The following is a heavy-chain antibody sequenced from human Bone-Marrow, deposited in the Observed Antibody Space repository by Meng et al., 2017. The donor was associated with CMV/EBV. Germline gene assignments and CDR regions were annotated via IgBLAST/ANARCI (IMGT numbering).Heavy chain of an antibody. CDR2: INHSGIT. CDR1: GGSFSGYY. CDR3: ARTAYNLTYVDFEKIYYFDY. Sequence: GSLRLSCAVSGGSFSGYYWSWIRQSPGKGLEWIGEINHSGITNYNPSLKSRVTISVDTSKNQYSLKLSSVTAADTAVYYCARTAYNLTYVDFEKIYYFDYWGQGTLVTVSS. V-gene: IGHV4-34*01. D-gene: IGHD1-7*01. J-gene: IGHJ4*02.